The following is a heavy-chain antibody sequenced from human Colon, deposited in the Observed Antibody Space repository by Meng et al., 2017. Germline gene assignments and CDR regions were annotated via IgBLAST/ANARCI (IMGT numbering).Heavy chain of an antibody. V-gene: IGHV4-4*02. J-gene: IGHJ4*02. CDR1: GDSISSSNW. Sequence: QVQLQESGPGLVKPSGTLSLTSSVSGDSISSSNWWNWVRQPPGTGLEWIGEIYHSGTTNYNPSLKSRVTISVDKSKNQFSLILTSVTAADTAVYFCARVETATTNPYFDYWGQGTLVTVSS. CDR3: ARVETATTNPYFDY. CDR2: IYHSGTT. D-gene: IGHD5-24*01.